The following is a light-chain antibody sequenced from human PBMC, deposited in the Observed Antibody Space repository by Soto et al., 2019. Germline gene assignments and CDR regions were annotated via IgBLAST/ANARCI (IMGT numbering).Light chain of an antibody. J-gene: IGKJ2*01. CDR1: QSVSSSY. V-gene: IGKV3-20*01. Sequence: EIVLTQSPGTLSLSPGERATLSCRASQSVSSSYLAWYQQNPGQAPRLLIYGASSRATGIPDRFSGSGSGTDFTLSISRLEPEDFAVYYCQQYGRSPYTFGQGTKLAIK. CDR2: GAS. CDR3: QQYGRSPYT.